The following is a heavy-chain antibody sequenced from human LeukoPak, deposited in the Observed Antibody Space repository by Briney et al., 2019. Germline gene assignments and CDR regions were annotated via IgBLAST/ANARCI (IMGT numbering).Heavy chain of an antibody. V-gene: IGHV3-48*02. CDR3: ARVGRGVYGMDV. Sequence: GGSLRLSCAASGFTSSNYSMNWVRQAPGKGLDWISYISRSGTTTYYADSVKGRFTISRDNARNSLYLQMNSLRDEDTAVYYCARVGRGVYGMDVWGQGTTVTVSS. CDR2: ISRSGTTT. D-gene: IGHD3-10*01. J-gene: IGHJ6*02. CDR1: GFTSSNYS.